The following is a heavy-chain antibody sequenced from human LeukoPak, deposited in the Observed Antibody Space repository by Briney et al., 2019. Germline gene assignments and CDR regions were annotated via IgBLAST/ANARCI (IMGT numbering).Heavy chain of an antibody. V-gene: IGHV4-61*02. D-gene: IGHD2-15*01. Sequence: SETLSLTCTVSGGSISSGSYYWSWIRQPAGKGLEWIGRIYTSGSTNYNPSLKSRVTMSVDTSKNQFSLKLSSVTAADTAVYYCARDKGYCSGGSCYSSDDAFDIWGQGTMVTVSS. CDR3: ARDKGYCSGGSCYSSDDAFDI. CDR1: GGSISSGSYY. J-gene: IGHJ3*02. CDR2: IYTSGST.